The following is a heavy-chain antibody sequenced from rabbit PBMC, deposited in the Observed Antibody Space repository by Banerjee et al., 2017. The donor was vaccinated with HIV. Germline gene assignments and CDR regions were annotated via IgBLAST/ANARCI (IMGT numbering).Heavy chain of an antibody. CDR2: IDTRYGNT. J-gene: IGHJ4*01. CDR1: GFSFGQD. V-gene: IGHV1S40*01. Sequence: QSLEESGGDLVKPGASLTLTCTASGFSFGQDMCWVRQAPGKGLGWIGCIDTRYGNTYYASWAKGRLTISKTSWTTVTLQMTSLTAADTATYFCARDLTGVIGWNFNLWGQGTLVTDS. D-gene: IGHD1-1*01. CDR3: ARDLTGVIGWNFNL.